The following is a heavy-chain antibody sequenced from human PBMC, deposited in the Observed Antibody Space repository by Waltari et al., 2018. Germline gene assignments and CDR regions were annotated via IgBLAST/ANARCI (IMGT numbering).Heavy chain of an antibody. CDR2: IHKGGGTT. V-gene: IGHV3-23*04. J-gene: IGHJ5*01. D-gene: IGHD1-1*01. Sequence: EVQLVESGGCWVHRGGSLSPSYAAYVVPFSDYTMNWVRQAPGKGLEWVSAIHKGGGTTSYADSVKGRFTISRDNSKNTLYLQMNSLRADDTAMYFCAKDSGKGGDDSWGQGTLVTVSS. CDR3: AKDSGKGGDDS. CDR1: VVPFSDYT.